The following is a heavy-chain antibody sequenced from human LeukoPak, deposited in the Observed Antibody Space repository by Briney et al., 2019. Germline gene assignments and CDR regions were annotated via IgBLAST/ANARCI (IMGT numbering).Heavy chain of an antibody. CDR1: GFTFSSYS. V-gene: IGHV3-48*01. J-gene: IGHJ3*02. CDR2: ISSSSTI. D-gene: IGHD6-13*01. Sequence: GGSLRLSCAASGFTFSSYSMNWVRQAPGKGLEWVSYISSSSTIYYADSVKGRFTISRDNAKNSLYLQMNSLRAEDTAVYYCARDMGSSPSVSDAFDIWGQGTMVTVSS. CDR3: ARDMGSSPSVSDAFDI.